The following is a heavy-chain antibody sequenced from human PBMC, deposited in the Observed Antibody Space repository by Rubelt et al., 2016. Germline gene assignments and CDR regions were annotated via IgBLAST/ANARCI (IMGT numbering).Heavy chain of an antibody. D-gene: IGHD3-22*01. Sequence: LWRGCAASGFTFSSYWMSWVRQAPGKGLEWVANIKQDGSEKYYVDSVKGRFTISRDNAKNSLYLQMNSLRAEDTAVYYCARGGSGYYYDHDALDIWGQGTMVTVSS. J-gene: IGHJ3*02. CDR2: IKQDGSEK. CDR3: ARGGSGYYYDHDALDI. CDR1: GFTFSSYW. V-gene: IGHV3-7*01.